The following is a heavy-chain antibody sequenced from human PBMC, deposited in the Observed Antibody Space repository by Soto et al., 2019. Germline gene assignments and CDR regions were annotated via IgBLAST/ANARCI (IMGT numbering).Heavy chain of an antibody. CDR1: GYTFDDYA. CDR2: NSWDGGSK. D-gene: IGHD2-21*01. J-gene: IGHJ4*02. V-gene: IGHV3-9*01. Sequence: EVQLGASVGGLVQPGGSLRLSSAASGYTFDDYAMHWVRPAPGKGLEWGSGNSWDGGSKVYADSVKGRFTISRDNAKSSLNLQMNSLRVEDTALYHCGKGRWPHIYLDFWGQGTLVTVSS. CDR3: GKGRWPHIYLDF.